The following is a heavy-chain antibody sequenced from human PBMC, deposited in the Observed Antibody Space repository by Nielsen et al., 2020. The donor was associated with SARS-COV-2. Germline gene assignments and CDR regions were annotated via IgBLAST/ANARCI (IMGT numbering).Heavy chain of an antibody. Sequence: GESLKISCEASGFTFSSYWMSWVRQPPGKGLEWVSNITQYGSEKYYVDSVKGRFNISRDNDKTSLYLQMNSLRADDTALYHCAVIPDSSFYYGMDVWGQGTTVTVSS. CDR3: AVIPDSSFYYGMDV. CDR1: GFTFSSYW. J-gene: IGHJ6*02. CDR2: ITQYGSEK. D-gene: IGHD3-22*01. V-gene: IGHV3-7*03.